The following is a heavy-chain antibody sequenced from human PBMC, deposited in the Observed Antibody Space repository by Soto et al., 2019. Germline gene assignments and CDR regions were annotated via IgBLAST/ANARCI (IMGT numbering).Heavy chain of an antibody. CDR1: GFTFSNAW. V-gene: IGHV3-15*07. J-gene: IGHJ4*02. CDR3: PTWILLATIKEPKELDY. D-gene: IGHD5-12*01. Sequence: GGSLRLSCAASGFTFSNAWMNWVRQAPGKGLEWVGRIKSKTDGGTTDYASPVKGRFTISRDDSKNTLYMQMNSLKTVDIAVYYCPTWILLATIKEPKELDYWGQGTLVTVSS. CDR2: IKSKTDGGTT.